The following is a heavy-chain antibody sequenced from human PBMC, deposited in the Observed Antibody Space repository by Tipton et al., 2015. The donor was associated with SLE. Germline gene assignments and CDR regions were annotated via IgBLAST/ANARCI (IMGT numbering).Heavy chain of an antibody. CDR3: AREIAVAGHGY. D-gene: IGHD6-19*01. V-gene: IGHV4-30-4*08. Sequence: TLSLTCTVSGGSISSGDYYWSWIRQPPGKGLEWIGYIYYSGSTYYNPSLKSRVTISVDTSKNQFSLKLSSVTAADTAVYYCAREIAVAGHGYWGQGTLVTVSS. CDR2: IYYSGST. J-gene: IGHJ4*02. CDR1: GGSISSGDYY.